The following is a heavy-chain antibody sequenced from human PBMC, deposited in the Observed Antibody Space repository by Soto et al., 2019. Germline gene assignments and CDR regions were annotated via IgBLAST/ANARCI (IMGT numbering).Heavy chain of an antibody. Sequence: PSETLSLTCTVSGGSISSGGYYWSWIRQHPGKGLEWIGYIYYSGSTYYNPSLKSRVTISVDTSKNQFSLKLSSVTAADTAVYYCARGMLGYCSSTSCLNWFDPWGQGTLVTVSS. V-gene: IGHV4-31*03. CDR2: IYYSGST. J-gene: IGHJ5*02. CDR3: ARGMLGYCSSTSCLNWFDP. D-gene: IGHD2-2*01. CDR1: GGSISSGGYY.